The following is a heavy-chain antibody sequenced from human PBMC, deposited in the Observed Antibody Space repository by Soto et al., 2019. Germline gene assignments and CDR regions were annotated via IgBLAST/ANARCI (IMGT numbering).Heavy chain of an antibody. Sequence: VSVKVSCKASGYNFIGQYIHWVRQAPGKGLEWMGIIKPSGGSKNYAQKFQGRVVMTSDASTSTVYVEMSRLTSEDTAIYFCASLLGVHNNLTSWLGYFEYWG. D-gene: IGHD2-8*01. CDR2: IKPSGGSK. CDR1: GYNFIGQY. CDR3: ASLLGVHNNLTSWLGYFEY. J-gene: IGHJ4*01. V-gene: IGHV1-46*01.